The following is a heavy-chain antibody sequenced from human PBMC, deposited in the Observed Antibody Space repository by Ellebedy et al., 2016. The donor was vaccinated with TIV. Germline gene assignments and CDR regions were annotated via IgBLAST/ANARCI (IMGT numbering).Heavy chain of an antibody. V-gene: IGHV4-61*01. CDR2: IYYSGST. J-gene: IGHJ5*02. Sequence: SETLSLXXTVSGGSVSSGSYYWSWIRQPPGKGLEWIGYIYYSGSTNYNPSLKSRVTISVDTSKNQFSLKLSSVTAADTAVYYCARDLRGGGWFDPWGQGTLVTVSS. CDR3: ARDLRGGGWFDP. CDR1: GGSVSSGSYY. D-gene: IGHD3-16*01.